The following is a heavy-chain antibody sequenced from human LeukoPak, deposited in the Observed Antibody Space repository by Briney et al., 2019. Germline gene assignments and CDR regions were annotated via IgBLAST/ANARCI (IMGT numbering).Heavy chain of an antibody. Sequence: GGSLRLSCAASGFTFSSYAMNWVRQAPGKGLEWVSGISISGFNTYYAESVKGRFTISRDNSKNTLYLQVNSLRAEDTAVYYCAKDDSAYCGGDCHSYYYSYYYMDVWGKGTTVTISS. D-gene: IGHD2-21*02. J-gene: IGHJ6*03. CDR3: AKDDSAYCGGDCHSYYYSYYYMDV. V-gene: IGHV3-23*01. CDR1: GFTFSSYA. CDR2: ISISGFNT.